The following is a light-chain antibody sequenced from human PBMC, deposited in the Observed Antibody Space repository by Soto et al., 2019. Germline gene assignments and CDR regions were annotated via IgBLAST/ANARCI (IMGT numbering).Light chain of an antibody. CDR1: RSVTTN. CDR3: QQYNNWPPWT. J-gene: IGKJ1*01. CDR2: GAS. V-gene: IGKV3-15*01. Sequence: EVWMTQSPATLSVSPGARSTLSCRASRSVTTNMAWYQQKPGQAPRLLIYGASTRATGIPARFSGSGSGTDFTLTISSLQSEDFAVYYCQQYNNWPPWTFGQGTKVDIK.